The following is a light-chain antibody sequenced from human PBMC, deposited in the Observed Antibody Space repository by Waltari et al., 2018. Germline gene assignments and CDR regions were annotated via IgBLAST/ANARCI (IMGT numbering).Light chain of an antibody. CDR3: QERSNWPGGS. Sequence: IVFTQSPATLSLSPGESATLSCRASQSVNTYLAWYQQKPGQAPRLLIYDASNRATGIPARFVGSGSGTDFTLTISSLEAEDFAVYYCQERSNWPGGSFGGGTKVDIK. CDR1: QSVNTY. CDR2: DAS. V-gene: IGKV3-11*01. J-gene: IGKJ4*01.